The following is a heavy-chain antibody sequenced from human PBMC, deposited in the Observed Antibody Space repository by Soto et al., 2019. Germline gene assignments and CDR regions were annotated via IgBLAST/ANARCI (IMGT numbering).Heavy chain of an antibody. CDR1: GDTFSNYG. CDR3: ARNPPRSGLSIPAAMAYFDY. D-gene: IGHD2-2*01. V-gene: IGHV1-18*01. Sequence: QVQVVQSGAEVKKPGASVKVSCEVSGDTFSNYGISWVRQAPGQRLEWMGWISVYSGNTNYAQRFQGRVTMTTDTSTSTADMELRSLRSDDTAMYYCARNPPRSGLSIPAAMAYFDYLGQGTLVTVSS. CDR2: ISVYSGNT. J-gene: IGHJ4*02.